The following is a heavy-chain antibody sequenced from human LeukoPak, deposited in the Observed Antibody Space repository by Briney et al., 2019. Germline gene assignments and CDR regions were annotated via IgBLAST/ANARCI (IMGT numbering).Heavy chain of an antibody. J-gene: IGHJ4*02. CDR2: IIPNTGGT. V-gene: IGHV1-2*02. Sequence: GASVKVSCKTSGYTFTDYYIHWVRQAPGQGLEWMGWIIPNTGGTNFAQKFQGRVTVTRDTSISTAYMELSSLRSDDTTMYYCARGSYLTSTDYWGQGTLVTVSS. CDR3: ARGSYLTSTDY. CDR1: GYTFTDYY.